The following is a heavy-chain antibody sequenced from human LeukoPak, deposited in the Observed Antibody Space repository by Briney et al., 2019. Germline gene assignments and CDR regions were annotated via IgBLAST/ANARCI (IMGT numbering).Heavy chain of an antibody. Sequence: GGSLRLCCAASGFTFSSYGMHWVRQVPGEGLEWVAFIRYDGSNKYYADSVKGRFTISRDNSKNTLYLQMNSLRAEDTAVYYCAKAPGNFWTAFGADYLDVCGKGTTVTVSS. CDR1: GFTFSSYG. D-gene: IGHD3/OR15-3a*01. CDR3: AKAPGNFWTAFGADYLDV. J-gene: IGHJ6*03. CDR2: IRYDGSNK. V-gene: IGHV3-30*02.